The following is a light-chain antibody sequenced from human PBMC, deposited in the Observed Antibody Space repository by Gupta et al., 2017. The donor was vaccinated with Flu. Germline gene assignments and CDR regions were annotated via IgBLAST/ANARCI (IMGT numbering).Light chain of an antibody. Sequence: QPVLTQPPSVTGAPGQRVTMYCALSSSDVGTHYDVHWYQQLPGTGPRLLIYGYTDRPSGVAYRFSGFKSGTSAYLAITDLQAEDEADYYCQSYDDTLGDYVFGTGTKLSVL. V-gene: IGLV1-40*01. CDR1: SSDVGTHYD. CDR2: GYT. J-gene: IGLJ1*01. CDR3: QSYDDTLGDYV.